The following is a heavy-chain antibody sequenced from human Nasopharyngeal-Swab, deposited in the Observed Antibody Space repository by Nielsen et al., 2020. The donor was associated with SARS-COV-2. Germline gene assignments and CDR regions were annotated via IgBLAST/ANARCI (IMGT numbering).Heavy chain of an antibody. D-gene: IGHD2-15*01. CDR3: AKDSGAGFCDDGSCFPTNH. J-gene: IGHJ5*02. CDR2: MSGRGEKT. V-gene: IGHV3-23*01. Sequence: GESLKISCAASGFTFTSYAMNWVRHAPGKGLEWVSGMSGRGEKTYYAESVKGRFTISRDISKNTLYLQMNGLRAEDTAVYYCAKDSGAGFCDDGSCFPTNHWCLGTLVSVSS. CDR1: GFTFTSYA.